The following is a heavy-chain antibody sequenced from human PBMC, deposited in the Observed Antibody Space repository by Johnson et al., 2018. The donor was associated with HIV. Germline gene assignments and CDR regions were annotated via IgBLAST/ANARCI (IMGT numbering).Heavy chain of an antibody. CDR2: LWYDGSNK. J-gene: IGHJ3*02. Sequence: QVQLVESGGGVVQPGRSLRLSCAASGFTFSSYGMHWVRQAPGKGLEWVAVLWYDGSNKYYADSVKGRFTISRDNSKNPLYLQMNILRAEDTAVYYCAREGRRDALDIWGQGTMVTVSS. CDR3: AREGRRDALDI. CDR1: GFTFSSYG. V-gene: IGHV3-30*19.